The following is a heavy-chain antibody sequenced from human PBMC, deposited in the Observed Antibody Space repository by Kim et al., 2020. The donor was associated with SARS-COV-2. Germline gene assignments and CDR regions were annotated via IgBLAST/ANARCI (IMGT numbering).Heavy chain of an antibody. V-gene: IGHV7-4-1*02. CDR1: GYTFTSYA. Sequence: ASVKVSCKASGYTFTSYAMNWVRQAPGQGLEWMGWINTNTGTQPNAQGFTGRFVFSLATSVSTAYLQISSLKAEDTAVYYCARQGEIQLWPYYFDYWGQGTLVTVSS. CDR3: ARQGEIQLWPYYFDY. CDR2: INTNTGTQ. D-gene: IGHD5-18*01. J-gene: IGHJ4*02.